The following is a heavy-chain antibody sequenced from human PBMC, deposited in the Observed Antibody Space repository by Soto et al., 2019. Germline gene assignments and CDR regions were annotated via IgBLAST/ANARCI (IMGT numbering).Heavy chain of an antibody. Sequence: ASAKVSCKASGYTFTSYDINWVRQATGQGLEWMGWMNPNSGNTGYAQKFQGRVTMTRNTSISTAYMELSSLRSEDTAVYYCARGLKSSARYINTYDYWGQGTLVTVS. CDR1: GYTFTSYD. J-gene: IGHJ4*02. CDR3: ARGLKSSARYINTYDY. V-gene: IGHV1-8*01. CDR2: MNPNSGNT. D-gene: IGHD3-10*01.